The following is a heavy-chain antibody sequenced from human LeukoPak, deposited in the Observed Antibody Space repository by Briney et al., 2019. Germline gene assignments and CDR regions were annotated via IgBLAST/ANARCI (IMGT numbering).Heavy chain of an antibody. Sequence: GGSLRLSCAASGFTFSSYGMPWVRQAPGKGLEWVAVISYDGSNKYYADSVKGRFTISRDNSKNTLYLQMNSLRAEDTAVYYCAKGRLVYGSIYYYGMDVWGQGTTVTVSS. CDR2: ISYDGSNK. CDR3: AKGRLVYGSIYYYGMDV. D-gene: IGHD3-10*01. V-gene: IGHV3-30*18. J-gene: IGHJ6*02. CDR1: GFTFSSYG.